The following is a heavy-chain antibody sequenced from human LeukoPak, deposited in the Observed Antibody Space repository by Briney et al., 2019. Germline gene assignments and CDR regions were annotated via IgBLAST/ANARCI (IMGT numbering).Heavy chain of an antibody. CDR3: AKVGGLTYYYYYYMDV. CDR1: GFTFSSYG. V-gene: IGHV3-30*02. CDR2: ILYDGSNK. Sequence: GGSLRLSCAASGFTFSSYGMHWVRQAPGKGLEWVAFILYDGSNKYYADSVKGRFTISRDNSKNTLYLQMNSLRAEDTAVYYCAKVGGLTYYYYYYMDVWGKGTTVTISS. D-gene: IGHD3-9*01. J-gene: IGHJ6*03.